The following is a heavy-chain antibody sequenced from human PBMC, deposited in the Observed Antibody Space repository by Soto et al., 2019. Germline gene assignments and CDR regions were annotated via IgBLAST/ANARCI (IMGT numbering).Heavy chain of an antibody. J-gene: IGHJ6*02. Sequence: EVQLVESGGGLVQPGGSLKLSCAASGFTFSGSAMHWVRQASGKGLEWVGRIRSKANSYATAYAASVKGRFTISRDDSKNTAYLQMNSLKTEDTAVYYCTTRSVTPGYYGMDVWGQGTTVTVSS. V-gene: IGHV3-73*02. D-gene: IGHD4-17*01. CDR2: IRSKANSYAT. CDR3: TTRSVTPGYYGMDV. CDR1: GFTFSGSA.